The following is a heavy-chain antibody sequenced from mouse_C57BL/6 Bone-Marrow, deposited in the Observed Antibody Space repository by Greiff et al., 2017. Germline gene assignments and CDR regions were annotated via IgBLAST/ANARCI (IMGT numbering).Heavy chain of an antibody. Sequence: VKLQQSGAELARPGASVKLSCKASGYTFTSYGISWVKQRTGQGLEWIGEIYPRSGNTYYNDKLKGKATLTADKSSSTAYMELRSLTAEDSAVYFCALYYYGSRDYWGQGTTLTVSS. CDR2: IYPRSGNT. CDR3: ALYYYGSRDY. J-gene: IGHJ2*01. D-gene: IGHD1-1*01. V-gene: IGHV1-81*01. CDR1: GYTFTSYG.